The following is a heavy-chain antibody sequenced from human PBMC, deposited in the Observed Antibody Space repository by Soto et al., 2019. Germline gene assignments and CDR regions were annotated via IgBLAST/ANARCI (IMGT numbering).Heavy chain of an antibody. V-gene: IGHV3-53*02. CDR3: ARGRGVAATPGRELYYYYGMDD. Sequence: EVQLVETGGGLIQPGGSLRLSCAASGFTVSSNYMSWVRQAPGKGLEWVSVIYSGGSTYYADSVKGRFTISSVNSKNTLYLQMNRLRADDTAVYYCARGRGVAATPGRELYYYYGMDDWGQGTTVTVSS. D-gene: IGHD2-15*01. CDR2: IYSGGST. CDR1: GFTVSSNY. J-gene: IGHJ6*02.